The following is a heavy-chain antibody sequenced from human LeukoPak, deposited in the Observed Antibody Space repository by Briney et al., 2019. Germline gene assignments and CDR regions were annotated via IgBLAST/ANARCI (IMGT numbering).Heavy chain of an antibody. CDR1: GGTFSSYA. V-gene: IGHV1-69*04. CDR3: ARDPVLLRYFDWLASGTYMDV. Sequence: SVKVSCKASGGTFSSYAISWVRQAPGQGLEWMGRIIPILGIANYAQKFQGRVTITADKSTSTAYMELSSLRSEDTAVYYCARDPVLLRYFDWLASGTYMDVWGQGTTVTVSS. J-gene: IGHJ6*02. CDR2: IIPILGIA. D-gene: IGHD3-9*01.